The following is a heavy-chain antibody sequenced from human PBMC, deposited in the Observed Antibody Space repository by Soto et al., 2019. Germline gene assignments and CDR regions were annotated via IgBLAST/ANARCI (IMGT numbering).Heavy chain of an antibody. CDR3: NRATSYGAFDI. CDR1: GYTFTSYY. CDR2: INPSGGST. J-gene: IGHJ3*02. V-gene: IGHV1-46*03. Sequence: ASVKVSCKASGYTFTSYYIHLVRQATGQGLEWMGIINPSGGSTTYAQKFQGRVTMTRDTSTSTVYMELSSLRSEDTAVYYCNRATSYGAFDIWGQGTMVTVSS. D-gene: IGHD4-17*01.